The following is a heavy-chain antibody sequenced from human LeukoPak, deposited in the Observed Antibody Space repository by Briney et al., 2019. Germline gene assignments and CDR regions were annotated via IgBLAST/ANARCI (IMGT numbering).Heavy chain of an antibody. V-gene: IGHV3-33*08. CDR1: GFTFSSYA. J-gene: IGHJ4*02. D-gene: IGHD1-7*01. CDR3: ARDGRPDGYNWNYVIDY. CDR2: IWYDGSNK. Sequence: PGGSLRLSCAASGFTFSSYAMSWVRQAPGKGLEWVAVIWYDGSNKYYADSVKGRFTISRDNSKNTLYLQMNSLRAEDTAVYYCARDGRPDGYNWNYVIDYWGQGTLVTVSS.